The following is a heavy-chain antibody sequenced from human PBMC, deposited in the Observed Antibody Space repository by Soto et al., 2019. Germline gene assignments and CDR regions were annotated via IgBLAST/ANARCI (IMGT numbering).Heavy chain of an antibody. Sequence: PXGSLRLSFAASGFTVSGDAKNWVRQAPGKGLEWVSSISTTITYIYHADSVKGRFTISRDNANNSLHLQMNSLRAEDTAVYYCTRDYVMDVWGQGTTVTVSS. D-gene: IGHD3-10*02. V-gene: IGHV3-21*01. J-gene: IGHJ6*02. CDR2: ISTTITYI. CDR3: TRDYVMDV. CDR1: GFTVSGDA.